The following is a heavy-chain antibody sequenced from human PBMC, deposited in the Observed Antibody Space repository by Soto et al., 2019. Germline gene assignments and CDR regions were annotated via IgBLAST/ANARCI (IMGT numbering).Heavy chain of an antibody. Sequence: SETLSLTCTVSGRSISSGGYYWSWIRQHPGKGVEWIGYIYYSGSTYYNPSLKSRVTISVDTSKNQFSLKLSSVTAADTAVYYCARHRDGYTWDFDYWGQGTLVTVSS. V-gene: IGHV4-31*03. CDR3: ARHRDGYTWDFDY. J-gene: IGHJ4*02. CDR1: GRSISSGGYY. D-gene: IGHD5-12*01. CDR2: IYYSGST.